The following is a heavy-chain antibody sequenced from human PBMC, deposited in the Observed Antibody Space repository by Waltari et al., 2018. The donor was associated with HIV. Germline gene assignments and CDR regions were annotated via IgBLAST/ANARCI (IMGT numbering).Heavy chain of an antibody. CDR1: GGSFSGFY. D-gene: IGHD3-22*01. Sequence: QVHLQQWGAGLLKPSETLSLTCAIYGGSFSGFYWSWSRQSPGTGLEWIGEINHSGITNYNPSLKSRVTILVDTSKNQFSLKLSSVTAADTAVYYCARPYYFDTSGHKGGDAFDIWSQGTMVTVSS. V-gene: IGHV4-34*02. CDR3: ARPYYFDTSGHKGGDAFDI. J-gene: IGHJ3*02. CDR2: INHSGIT.